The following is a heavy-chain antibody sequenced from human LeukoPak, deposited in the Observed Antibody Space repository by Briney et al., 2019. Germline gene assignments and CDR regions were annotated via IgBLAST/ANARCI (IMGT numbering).Heavy chain of an antibody. Sequence: SQTLSLTCTVSGGSISSGDYYWSWIRQPPGKGLEWTGYIYYSGSTYYNPSLKSRVTISVDTSKNQFSLKLSSVTAADTAVYYCARLFTPGYYYGMDVWGQGTTVTVSS. CDR3: ARLFTPGYYYGMDV. CDR2: IYYSGST. J-gene: IGHJ6*02. CDR1: GGSISSGDYY. D-gene: IGHD2-8*02. V-gene: IGHV4-30-4*01.